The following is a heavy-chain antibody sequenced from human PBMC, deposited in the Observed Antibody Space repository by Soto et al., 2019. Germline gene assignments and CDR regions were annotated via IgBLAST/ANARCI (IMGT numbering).Heavy chain of an antibody. Sequence: PGGSLRLSCAASGFTFSSHDMHWVRQATGKGLEWVSAIGTAGDTYYPGSVKGRFTISRENAKNSLYLQMNSLRAGDTAVYYCARGGNSSSWFDRYYYSGMDVWGQGTTVTVSS. CDR2: IGTAGDT. J-gene: IGHJ6*02. D-gene: IGHD6-13*01. CDR1: GFTFSSHD. CDR3: ARGGNSSSWFDRYYYSGMDV. V-gene: IGHV3-13*01.